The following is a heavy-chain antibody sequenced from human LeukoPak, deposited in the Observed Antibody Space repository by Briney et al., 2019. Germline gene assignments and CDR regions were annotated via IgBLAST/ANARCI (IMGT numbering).Heavy chain of an antibody. D-gene: IGHD1-26*01. CDR2: IFRGGST. CDR1: GFTDSSNF. Sequence: GGSLRLSCAAPGFTDSSNFTTGVRQAPGKGRECLSVIFRGGSTYYADSVKGRFTLSRDNFKRTRCLQTSSLGDEGTHVYFCARARRWELLVSLIDASDIWGEGTTVTVSS. CDR3: ARARRWELLVSLIDASDI. J-gene: IGHJ3*02. V-gene: IGHV3-53*01.